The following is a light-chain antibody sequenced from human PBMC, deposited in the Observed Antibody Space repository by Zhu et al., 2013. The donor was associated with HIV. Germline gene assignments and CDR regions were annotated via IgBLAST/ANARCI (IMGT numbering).Light chain of an antibody. CDR2: AAS. V-gene: IGKV1-39*01. CDR3: QQYNSNSRA. Sequence: DIQMTQSPSSLSASVGDRVTITCRASQSISSSLNWYQQIPGKAPDLLIYAASSLQIGVPSRFSGSGSGTDFTLTISSLQPEDFVTYYCQQYNSNSRAFGQGTKVEIK. J-gene: IGKJ1*01. CDR1: QSISSS.